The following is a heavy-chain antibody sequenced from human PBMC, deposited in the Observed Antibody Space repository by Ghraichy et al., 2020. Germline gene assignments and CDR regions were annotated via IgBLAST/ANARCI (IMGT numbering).Heavy chain of an antibody. CDR1: GFTFSDYW. CDR2: IKSDGST. CDR3: VYGSGYFFDY. V-gene: IGHV3-74*01. Sequence: SCAASGFTFSDYWMHWVRQASGKGPVWVSRIKSDGSTSYADSVKGRFTISRDNAKNTLYLQMSSLRAEDTAVYFCVYGSGYFFDYWGQGTLVTVSS. D-gene: IGHD3-10*01. J-gene: IGHJ4*02.